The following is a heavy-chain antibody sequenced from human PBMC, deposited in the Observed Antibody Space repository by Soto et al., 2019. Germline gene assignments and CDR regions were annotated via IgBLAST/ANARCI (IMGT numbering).Heavy chain of an antibody. Sequence: QVQLVQSGAEVKKPGSSVKVSCKASGGTFSSYAISWVRQAPGQGLEWMGGIIPIFGTANYAQKFQGRVTITADESTSTAYMELSSLRSEDTAVYYCARDPACGFGSGGSCYYYGMDVWGQGTTVTVS. CDR2: IIPIFGTA. CDR3: ARDPACGFGSGGSCYYYGMDV. D-gene: IGHD2-15*01. J-gene: IGHJ6*02. V-gene: IGHV1-69*01. CDR1: GGTFSSYA.